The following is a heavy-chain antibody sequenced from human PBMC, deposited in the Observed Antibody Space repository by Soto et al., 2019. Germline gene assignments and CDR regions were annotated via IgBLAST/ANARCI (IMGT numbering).Heavy chain of an antibody. CDR3: AKDHMINDYCSSLNDLDY. V-gene: IGHV3-23*01. J-gene: IGHJ4*02. CDR1: GFTFSSYA. D-gene: IGHD2-2*01. Sequence: EVQLLESGGGLVQPGGSLRLSCAASGFTFSSYAMSWVRQAPGKGLEWVSAISGSGGGTYYADSVKGRFTISRDNSKNTRELQMSSLRAEDTAVYYCAKDHMINDYCSSLNDLDYWGQGTLVTVSS. CDR2: ISGSGGGT.